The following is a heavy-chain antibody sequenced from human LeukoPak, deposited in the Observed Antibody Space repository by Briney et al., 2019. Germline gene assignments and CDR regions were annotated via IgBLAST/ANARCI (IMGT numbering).Heavy chain of an antibody. Sequence: GGSLRLSCAASGFTVSSNYMSWVRQAPGKRLEMVSLIYSDGSTYYADSVKGRFSISRHNSKNTLYLQMNSLRAEDTAVYYCAISSSGDNGYYYGMDVWGQGTTVTVSS. J-gene: IGHJ6*02. CDR1: GFTVSSNY. V-gene: IGHV3-53*04. CDR2: IYSDGST. CDR3: AISSSGDNGYYYGMDV. D-gene: IGHD3-3*01.